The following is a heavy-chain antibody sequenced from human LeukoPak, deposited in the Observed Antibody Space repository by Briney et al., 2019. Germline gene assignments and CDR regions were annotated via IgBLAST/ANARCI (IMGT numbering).Heavy chain of an antibody. Sequence: GGSLRLSCAASGFTFSSYWMSWVRQAPGKGLEWVANIKQDGSEKYYVDSEKGRFTISRDNAKNSLYLQMNSLRAEDTAVYYCARDVDFGVVITFDYWGQGTLVTVSS. V-gene: IGHV3-7*01. J-gene: IGHJ4*02. CDR1: GFTFSSYW. CDR2: IKQDGSEK. CDR3: ARDVDFGVVITFDY. D-gene: IGHD3-3*01.